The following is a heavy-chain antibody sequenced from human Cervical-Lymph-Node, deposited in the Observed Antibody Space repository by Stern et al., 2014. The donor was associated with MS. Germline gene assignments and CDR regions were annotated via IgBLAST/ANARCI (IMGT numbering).Heavy chain of an antibody. V-gene: IGHV5-51*01. Sequence: EVQLVESGAEVKKPGASLKISCKGSGYTFSNSWIGWVRQMPGRGLEWMGIIYPGDSDTRYSPSFQGQITISADKSISTAYLQWNSLKASDTAIFYCARGSAGAGAFFAYWGQGTLVTVSS. CDR1: GYTFSNSW. CDR2: IYPGDSDT. J-gene: IGHJ4*02. CDR3: ARGSAGAGAFFAY. D-gene: IGHD2-8*02.